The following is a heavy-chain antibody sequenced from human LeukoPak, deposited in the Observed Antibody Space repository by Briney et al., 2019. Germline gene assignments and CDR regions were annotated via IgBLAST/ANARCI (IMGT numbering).Heavy chain of an antibody. D-gene: IGHD3-10*01. J-gene: IGHJ6*03. V-gene: IGHV4-59*12. CDR1: GVSISSYY. CDR3: ARRFGRKFGERFYYYHYMDV. Sequence: SETLSLTCTVSGVSISSYYWSWLRQPPGKGLEWFGYIYYSGSTNYNPSLKSRVTISVDTSKNQFSLKLSSVTAADTAVYYCARRFGRKFGERFYYYHYMDVWGKGTTVSISS. CDR2: IYYSGST.